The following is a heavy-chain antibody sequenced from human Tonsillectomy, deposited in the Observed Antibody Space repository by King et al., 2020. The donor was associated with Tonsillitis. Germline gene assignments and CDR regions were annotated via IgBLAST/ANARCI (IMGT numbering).Heavy chain of an antibody. D-gene: IGHD4/OR15-4a*01. J-gene: IGHJ3*02. V-gene: IGHV3-33*01. Sequence: VQLVESGGGVVQPGRSLRLSCAASGFTFSSYGMHWVRQAPGKGLEWVVVIWYDGSNKYYADSVKGRFTISRDNSKNTLYLQMNSLRAEDTAVYYCARANFSSDAFDIWGQGTMVTVSS. CDR2: IWYDGSNK. CDR1: GFTFSSYG. CDR3: ARANFSSDAFDI.